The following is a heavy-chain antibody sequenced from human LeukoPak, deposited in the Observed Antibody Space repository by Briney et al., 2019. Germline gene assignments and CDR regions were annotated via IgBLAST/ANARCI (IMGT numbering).Heavy chain of an antibody. V-gene: IGHV4-59*01. CDR2: IYYSGST. D-gene: IGHD3-9*01. Sequence: PSETLSLTCTVSGGSISSYYWSWIRQPPGKGLEWIGYIYYSGSTNYNPSLKSRVTISVDTSKNQFSLKLSSVTAADTAVYYCARERDDILTGYWYYFDYWGQGTLVTVSS. J-gene: IGHJ4*02. CDR1: GGSISSYY. CDR3: ARERDDILTGYWYYFDY.